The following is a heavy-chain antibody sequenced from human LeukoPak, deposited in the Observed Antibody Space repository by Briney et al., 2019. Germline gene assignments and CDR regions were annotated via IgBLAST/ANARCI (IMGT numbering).Heavy chain of an antibody. CDR2: IYHSVST. Sequence: SETLSLTCTVSDYSISSDYYWGWIRQPPGKGLEWIGSIYHSVSTYYNPSLNSQVTISVDTSKNQSSLKLSPVTAANTAVYYCASHHTYSSRWPPSYYFDYWGQGTLVTVYS. J-gene: IGHJ4*02. CDR1: DYSISSDYY. V-gene: IGHV4-38-2*02. D-gene: IGHD6-13*01. CDR3: ASHHTYSSRWPPSYYFDY.